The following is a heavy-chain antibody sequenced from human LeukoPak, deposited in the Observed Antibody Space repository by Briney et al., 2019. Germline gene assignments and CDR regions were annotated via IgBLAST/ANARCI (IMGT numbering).Heavy chain of an antibody. CDR2: ISSSGSTI. CDR1: GFTFSSYE. V-gene: IGHV3-48*03. D-gene: IGHD4-17*01. CDR3: ARDPYGDYSFDY. J-gene: IGHJ4*02. Sequence: GGSLRLSCAASGFTFSSYEMNWVRQAPGKGLKWVSYISSSGSTIYYADSVKGRFTISRDNAKNSLYLQMNSLRAEDTAVYYCARDPYGDYSFDYWGQGTLVTFSS.